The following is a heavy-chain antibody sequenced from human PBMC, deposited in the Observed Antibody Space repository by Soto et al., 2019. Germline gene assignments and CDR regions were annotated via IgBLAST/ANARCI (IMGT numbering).Heavy chain of an antibody. V-gene: IGHV4-31*03. CDR2: IYYSGST. CDR3: ATNVFPIFGVVYYGMDV. Sequence: SETLSLTCTVSGGSISSGGYYWSWIRQHPGKGLEWIGYIYYSGSTYYNPSLKSRVTISVDTSKNQFSLKLSSVTAADTAVYYCATNVFPIFGVVYYGMDVWGEGTTVTVYS. D-gene: IGHD3-3*01. CDR1: GGSISSGGYY. J-gene: IGHJ6*04.